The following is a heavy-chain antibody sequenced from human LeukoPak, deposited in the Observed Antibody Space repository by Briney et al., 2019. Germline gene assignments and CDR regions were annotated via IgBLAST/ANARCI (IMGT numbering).Heavy chain of an antibody. V-gene: IGHV4-61*01. D-gene: IGHD3-10*01. CDR3: ARAPYYYGSGAFDI. CDR2: IYYSGST. CDR1: GGSVSSGSYY. J-gene: IGHJ3*02. Sequence: SETPSLTCTVSGGSVSSGSYYWSRIRQPPGKGLEWIGYIYYSGSTNYNPSLKSRVTISVDTSKNQFSLKLSSVTAADTAVYYCARAPYYYGSGAFDIWGQGTMVTVSS.